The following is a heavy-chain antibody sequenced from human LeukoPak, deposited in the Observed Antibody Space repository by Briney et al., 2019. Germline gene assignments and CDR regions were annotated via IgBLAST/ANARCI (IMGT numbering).Heavy chain of an antibody. CDR2: INGNGDNT. J-gene: IGHJ4*02. CDR3: ARRGDYFPFDY. V-gene: IGHV3-23*01. D-gene: IGHD3-16*01. CDR1: GFTSSSYA. Sequence: GGSLRLSCAASGFTSSSYAMSWVRQAPGKGLEWVSTINGNGDNTYYADSVKGRVTISRDNSKNTLYLQMNSLRVEDTAVYYCARRGDYFPFDYWGQGILVTVSS.